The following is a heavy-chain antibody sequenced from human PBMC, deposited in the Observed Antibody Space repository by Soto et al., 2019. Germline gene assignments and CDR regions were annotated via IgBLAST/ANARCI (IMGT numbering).Heavy chain of an antibody. Sequence: SETLSLTCTVSGGPISSSSYYWGWIRQPPGKGLEWIGSIYYSGSTYYNPSLKSRVTISVDTSKNQFSLKLSSVTAADTAVYYCARPKSGKVDSLSRRWFDPWGQGTLVTVSS. CDR3: ARPKSGKVDSLSRRWFDP. V-gene: IGHV4-39*01. J-gene: IGHJ5*02. D-gene: IGHD5-12*01. CDR1: GGPISSSSYY. CDR2: IYYSGST.